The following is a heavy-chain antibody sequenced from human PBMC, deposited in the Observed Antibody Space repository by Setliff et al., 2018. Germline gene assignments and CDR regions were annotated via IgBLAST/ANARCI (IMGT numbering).Heavy chain of an antibody. D-gene: IGHD5-12*01. CDR1: GYTFTGYY. CDR2: INPNSGGT. Sequence: ASVKVSCTASGYTFTGYYMHWVRQAPGQGLEWMGWINPNSGGTNYAQKCQGRVTITADQSTSTAYMELSSLRSGDTAVYYCARVRLVATTNYYYYYYMGVWGKGTTVTVSS. CDR3: ARVRLVATTNYYYYYYMGV. V-gene: IGHV1-2*02. J-gene: IGHJ6*03.